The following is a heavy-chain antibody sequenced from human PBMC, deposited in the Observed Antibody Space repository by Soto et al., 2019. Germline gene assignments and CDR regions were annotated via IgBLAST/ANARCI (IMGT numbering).Heavy chain of an antibody. Sequence: QVQLVQSGAEVKKPGASVKVSCKVSGYSLTELALHWVRQAPGKGLEGMGGFDSENGETAHAQTFRGRVTMTEDASTDTAYMELSRLRSEDTAVYYWLAPACIDPDYFAYWGQGTLVTVSS. CDR1: GYSLTELA. CDR3: LAPACIDPDYFAY. V-gene: IGHV1-24*01. D-gene: IGHD6-13*01. J-gene: IGHJ4*02. CDR2: FDSENGET.